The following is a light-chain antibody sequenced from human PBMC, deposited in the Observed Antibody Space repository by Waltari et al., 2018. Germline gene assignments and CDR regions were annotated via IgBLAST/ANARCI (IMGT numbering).Light chain of an antibody. J-gene: IGLJ2*01. V-gene: IGLV2-14*03. Sequence: QSALTQPASVSGSPGQSITIPCTATSVDVNSVPWYRQRPGEAPRVVMYDVNNRPSGIHIRFSGSKSGNTASLAISGLQPDDEADYYCSSYTGTTTLFGGGTRLTVL. CDR2: DVN. CDR3: SSYTGTTTL. CDR1: SVDVNS.